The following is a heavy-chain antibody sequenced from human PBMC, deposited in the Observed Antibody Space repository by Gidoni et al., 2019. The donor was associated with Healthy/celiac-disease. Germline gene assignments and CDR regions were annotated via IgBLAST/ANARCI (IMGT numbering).Heavy chain of an antibody. CDR2: IYYSGST. CDR1: GGSISSSSYY. CDR3: ARGAVVTADYYYYYYYGMDV. V-gene: IGHV4-39*07. Sequence: QLQLQESGPGLVKPSETLSLTCTVSGGSISSSSYYWGWIRQPPGKGLEWIGSIYYSGSTYYNPSLKSRVTISVDTSKNQFSLNLSSVTAADTAVYYCARGAVVTADYYYYYYYGMDVWGQGTTVTVSS. J-gene: IGHJ6*02. D-gene: IGHD2-21*02.